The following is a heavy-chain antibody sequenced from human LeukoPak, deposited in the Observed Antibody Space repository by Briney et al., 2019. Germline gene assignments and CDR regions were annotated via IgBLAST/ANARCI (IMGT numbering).Heavy chain of an antibody. J-gene: IGHJ5*02. V-gene: IGHV4-4*09. CDR1: GGSISSYY. CDR3: ARREKDWFDP. CDR2: IYTSGST. D-gene: IGHD1-26*01. Sequence: SETLSLTCTVPGGSISSYYWSWIRQPPGKGLEWIGYIYTSGSTNYNPSLKSRVTISVDTSKNQFSLKLSSVTAADTAVYYCARREKDWFDPWGQGTLVTVSS.